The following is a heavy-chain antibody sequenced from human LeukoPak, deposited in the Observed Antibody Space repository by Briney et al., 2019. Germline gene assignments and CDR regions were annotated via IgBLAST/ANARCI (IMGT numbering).Heavy chain of an antibody. V-gene: IGHV3-30*04. D-gene: IGHD2-2*01. CDR2: ISYDGSNK. J-gene: IGHJ4*02. CDR3: ASPQTPIVVVPASLDY. Sequence: GGSLRLSCAASGFTFSSYAMHWVRQAPGKGLEWVAVISYDGSNKYYADSVKGRFTISRDNSKNTLYLQMNSLRAEDTAVYYCASPQTPIVVVPASLDYWVQGTLVTVSS. CDR1: GFTFSSYA.